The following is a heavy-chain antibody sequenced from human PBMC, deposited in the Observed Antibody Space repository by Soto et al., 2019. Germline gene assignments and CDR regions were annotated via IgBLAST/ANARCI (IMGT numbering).Heavy chain of an antibody. J-gene: IGHJ4*02. CDR3: ARHDAIALYFDY. D-gene: IGHD2-8*02. V-gene: IGHV4-59*08. CDR1: GGSISSYY. Sequence: SETLSLTCTVSGGSISSYYWSWIRQPPGKGLEWIGYIYYSGSTNYNPSLKSRVTISVDTSKNQFSLKLSSVTAADTAVYYCARHDAIALYFDYWGQGTLVTVSS. CDR2: IYYSGST.